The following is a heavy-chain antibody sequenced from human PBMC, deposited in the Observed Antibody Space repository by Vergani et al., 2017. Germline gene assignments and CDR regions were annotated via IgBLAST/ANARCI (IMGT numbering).Heavy chain of an antibody. Sequence: QVQLQQWGAGLLKPSETLSLTCAVYGGSFSGYYWSWIRQPPGKGLEWIGEINHSGSTNYNPSLKSRVTISVDTSKNQFSLKLSSVTAADTAVYYCARGRHLRYYYYYYMDVWGKGTTVTVSS. CDR1: GGSFSGYY. CDR3: ARGRHLRYYYYYYMDV. J-gene: IGHJ6*03. V-gene: IGHV4-34*01. CDR2: INHSGST.